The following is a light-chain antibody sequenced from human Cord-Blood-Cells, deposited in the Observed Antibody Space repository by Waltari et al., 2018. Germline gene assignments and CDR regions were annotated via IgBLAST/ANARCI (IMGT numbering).Light chain of an antibody. CDR1: QSISSY. Sequence: DIQMTQSPSSLSASVGDRVTITCRASQSISSYLNWYQQKPGKAPKLLIYAASSLQSGVPSRFSGSGSGTDFTLTISRLEPEDFAVYYCQQYGSSPPGPLTFGGGTKVEIK. CDR3: QQYGSSPPGPLT. CDR2: AAS. J-gene: IGKJ4*01. V-gene: IGKV1-39*01.